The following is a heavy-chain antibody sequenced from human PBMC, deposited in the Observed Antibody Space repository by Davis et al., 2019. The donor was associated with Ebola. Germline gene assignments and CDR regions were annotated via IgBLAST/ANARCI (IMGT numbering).Heavy chain of an antibody. Sequence: ASVKVSCKAFGYIFSSYDVNWVRQAPGQGLEWMGWMNPYSGNTGYAPKFQGRVTMTRNTSITTAYMELSSLRSEDTAIYYCARGGTGGYYDFSLWGQGTLVTVPS. CDR3: ARGGTGGYYDFSL. V-gene: IGHV1-8*01. D-gene: IGHD3-3*01. CDR2: MNPYSGNT. J-gene: IGHJ4*02. CDR1: GYIFSSYD.